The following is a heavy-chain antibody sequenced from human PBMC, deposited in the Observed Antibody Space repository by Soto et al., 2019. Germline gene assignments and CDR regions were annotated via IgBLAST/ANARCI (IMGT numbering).Heavy chain of an antibody. CDR3: ATRPLLPGAP. CDR2: IYSSGST. Sequence: EVQLVKSGGGLIQPGGSLRLSCAASGFTFSSNDMNWVRQAPGKGLEWVSLIYSSGSTSYADSVKGRFTISRDNSKNTLYLQMSSLSAEDTAVYYCATRPLLPGAPWGQGTMVTVSS. J-gene: IGHJ3*01. D-gene: IGHD3-22*01. V-gene: IGHV3-53*01. CDR1: GFTFSSND.